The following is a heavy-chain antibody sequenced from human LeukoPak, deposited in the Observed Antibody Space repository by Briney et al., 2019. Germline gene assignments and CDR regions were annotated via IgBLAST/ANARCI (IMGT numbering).Heavy chain of an antibody. D-gene: IGHD3-22*01. J-gene: IGHJ4*02. CDR3: AIMHPYYDGNGYWVQ. V-gene: IGHV3-23*01. Sequence: GGSLRLSCAASGFTFSSYAMSWVRQAPGKGLEWVSGINTSGGSTAYADSVKGRFTISRDNPRNTLYMQMNSLRAEDTPLYYCAIMHPYYDGNGYWVQWGQGTLVTVSS. CDR2: INTSGGST. CDR1: GFTFSSYA.